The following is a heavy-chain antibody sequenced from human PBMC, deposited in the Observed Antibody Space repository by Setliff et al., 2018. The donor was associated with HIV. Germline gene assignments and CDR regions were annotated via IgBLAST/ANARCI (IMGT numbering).Heavy chain of an antibody. CDR2: INQDGSEK. CDR3: AAVPWGHSSLIIDH. Sequence: GGSLRLSCAASGFTFTSYWMIWVRQAPGKGLEWVANINQDGSEKNYVDSVKGRFTISRDNAKNSLYLQMHSLRVEDTAVYYCAAVPWGHSSLIIDHWGQGTPVTVSS. D-gene: IGHD3-16*01. V-gene: IGHV3-7*01. CDR1: GFTFTSYW. J-gene: IGHJ4*02.